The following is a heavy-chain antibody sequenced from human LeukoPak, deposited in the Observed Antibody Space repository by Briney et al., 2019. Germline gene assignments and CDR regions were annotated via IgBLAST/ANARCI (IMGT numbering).Heavy chain of an antibody. CDR3: AGGGSGSPLDY. J-gene: IGHJ4*02. V-gene: IGHV3-53*01. Sequence: GWSLRVSCAASGFSVNSNYMSWVRQAPGKGLEWVSVIYSGGTTYYADSVKGRLTISRDKSMNTLYLRMNSLRAEDTAFYYCAGGGSGSPLDYWGQGTLVTVSS. CDR1: GFSVNSNY. CDR2: IYSGGTT. D-gene: IGHD3-10*01.